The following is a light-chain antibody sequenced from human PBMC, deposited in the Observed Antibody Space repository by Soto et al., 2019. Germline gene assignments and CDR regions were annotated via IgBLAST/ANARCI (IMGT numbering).Light chain of an antibody. CDR3: MQPLQSWT. V-gene: IGKV2-28*01. CDR2: LGS. Sequence: DLVMTQSPLSRPSTPGGPPSISCRSSQILLHSNGYNYLDWYLQKPGQSPQLLIYLGSNRASGVPDRFSGSGSGTDFTLKISRVEAEDVGVYYCMQPLQSWTFGQGTKVDIK. J-gene: IGKJ1*01. CDR1: QILLHSNGYNY.